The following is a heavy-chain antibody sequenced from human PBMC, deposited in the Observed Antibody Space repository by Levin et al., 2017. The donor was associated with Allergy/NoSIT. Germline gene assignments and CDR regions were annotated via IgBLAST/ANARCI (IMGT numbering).Heavy chain of an antibody. V-gene: IGHV4-39*07. CDR3: AGEPNSPYYYYYGLDV. CDR2: VYYTGRA. D-gene: IGHD2/OR15-2a*01. Sequence: SQTLSLTCTVSGDSISNDNYYWAWIRQPPGKGLEWIGSVYYTGRAYYNPSLKTRLTMSVDTSKNQFSLRFNSVTAPDTAIYYCAGEPNSPYYYYYGLDVWGQGTAVTVSS. J-gene: IGHJ6*02. CDR1: GDSISNDNYY.